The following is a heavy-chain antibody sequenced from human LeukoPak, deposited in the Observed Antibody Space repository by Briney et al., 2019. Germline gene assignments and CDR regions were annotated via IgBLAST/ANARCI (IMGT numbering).Heavy chain of an antibody. D-gene: IGHD2-15*01. CDR2: ARYTRST. Sequence: SETLSLTCTVSGGSISGYYWTWIPQSPGKRPEGLAYARYTRSTHFNPPPKSRLTISVDTSKNQFSLTLTSVTAADTAVYYCARHVAPDMDYFDYWGPGTLVTVSP. V-gene: IGHV4-59*08. CDR3: ARHVAPDMDYFDY. J-gene: IGHJ4*02. CDR1: GGSISGYY.